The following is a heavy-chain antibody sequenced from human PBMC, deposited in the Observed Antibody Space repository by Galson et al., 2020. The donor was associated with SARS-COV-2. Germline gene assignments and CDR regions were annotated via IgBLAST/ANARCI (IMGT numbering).Heavy chain of an antibody. D-gene: IGHD3-10*01. V-gene: IGHV1-3*01. J-gene: IGHJ4*02. CDR1: GYTFTSYT. CDR2: INPGNGNT. Sequence: ASAKVSCKAAGYTFTSYTMLWARQDPGQRLEWMGWINPGNGNTRYSQKFQGRGTISSDTSASTAYMELSSLRSEDTAVYYCARGGAKDYWGQGTLVTVSS. CDR3: ARGGAKDY.